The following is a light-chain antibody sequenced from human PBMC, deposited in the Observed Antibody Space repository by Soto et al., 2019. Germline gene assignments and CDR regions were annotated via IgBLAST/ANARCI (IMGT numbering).Light chain of an antibody. CDR1: SSNVGRNT. Sequence: QSVLTQPPSASGTPGQRVTISCSGSSSNVGRNTVKWYRQLPGTAPKLLIGSSDQRPSGVPDRFSASQSGTTAALAISGLLSEEEDDYFCAAWYDSLSAWAFGGGTQLTVL. CDR3: AAWYDSLSAWA. V-gene: IGLV1-44*01. J-gene: IGLJ3*02. CDR2: SSD.